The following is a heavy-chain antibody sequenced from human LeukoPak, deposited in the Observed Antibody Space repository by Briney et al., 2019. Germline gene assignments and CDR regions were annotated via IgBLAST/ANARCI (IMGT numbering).Heavy chain of an antibody. D-gene: IGHD3-22*01. CDR1: GGSISSTNW. Sequence: PSETLSLTCAVSGGSISSTNWWSWVRQPPGKGLEWIGEIHHSGSTNYNPSLKSRVTISVDKSKNQFSLKLSSVTAADTAVYYCARGVYYYDSSGYYLDYWGQGTLVTVSS. CDR3: ARGVYYYDSSGYYLDY. V-gene: IGHV4-4*02. J-gene: IGHJ4*02. CDR2: IHHSGST.